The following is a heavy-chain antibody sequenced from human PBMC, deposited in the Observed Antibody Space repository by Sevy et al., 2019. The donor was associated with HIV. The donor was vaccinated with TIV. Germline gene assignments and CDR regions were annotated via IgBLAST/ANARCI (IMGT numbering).Heavy chain of an antibody. V-gene: IGHV3-43*01. Sequence: GGSLRLSCATSGISIDDYTIHWVRQAPGKGLDWVALITWDGSSTYTDSVKGRFTISRDKSKNSLYLQMNSLRTEDSAIYYCAKGNTARGSGYGMDVWGQGTTVTVSS. J-gene: IGHJ6*02. CDR1: GISIDDYT. CDR2: ITWDGSST. D-gene: IGHD2-15*01. CDR3: AKGNTARGSGYGMDV.